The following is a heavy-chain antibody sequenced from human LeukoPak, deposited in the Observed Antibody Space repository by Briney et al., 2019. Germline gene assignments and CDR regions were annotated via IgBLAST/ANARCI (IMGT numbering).Heavy chain of an antibody. Sequence: GGSLRLSCAASGNYWMHWVRQAPGKGLVWVSHINSDGSWTSYADSVKGRFTISKDNAKNTVYLQMNSLRAEGTAVYYCVSFYETYWGRGTLVTVSS. J-gene: IGHJ4*02. D-gene: IGHD2/OR15-2a*01. CDR1: GNYW. V-gene: IGHV3-74*01. CDR2: INSDGSWT. CDR3: VSFYETY.